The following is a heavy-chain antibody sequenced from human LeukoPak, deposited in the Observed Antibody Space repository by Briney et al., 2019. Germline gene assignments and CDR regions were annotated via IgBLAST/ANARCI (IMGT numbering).Heavy chain of an antibody. D-gene: IGHD3-10*01. Sequence: GASVKVSRKASGYTFTSYGISWVRQAPGQGLEWMGWISSYNGNTNYAQKLQGRVTMTTDTSTSTAYMELRSLRSDDTAVYYCARDMVRGVITPSDAFDIWGQGTMVTVSS. CDR3: ARDMVRGVITPSDAFDI. CDR2: ISSYNGNT. J-gene: IGHJ3*02. V-gene: IGHV1-18*01. CDR1: GYTFTSYG.